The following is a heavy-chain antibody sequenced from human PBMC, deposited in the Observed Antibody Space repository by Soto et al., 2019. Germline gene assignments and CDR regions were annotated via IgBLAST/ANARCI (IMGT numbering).Heavy chain of an antibody. CDR3: ARATKSSDYGDNNHYYGMDV. D-gene: IGHD4-17*01. Sequence: SGTLALTCAFSGGSISSSNWWRWVRQPPGKGLEWSGEIYHSGSTNYNPSLKSRVTISVDKSKNQFSLKLSYVTAADTAVYYCARATKSSDYGDNNHYYGMDVWGQGTTVTVSS. J-gene: IGHJ6*02. V-gene: IGHV4-4*02. CDR1: GGSISSSNW. CDR2: IYHSGST.